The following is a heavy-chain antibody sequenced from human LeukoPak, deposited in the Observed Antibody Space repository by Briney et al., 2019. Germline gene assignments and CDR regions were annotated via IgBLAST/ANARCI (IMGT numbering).Heavy chain of an antibody. V-gene: IGHV3-73*01. CDR3: TRVGPSTVVDY. CDR1: GFTFSDSA. CDR2: IRSKPQSYAT. J-gene: IGHJ4*02. Sequence: PRGSLRLSCAASGFTFSDSAIHWVRQASGKGLEWVGRIRSKPQSYATAYDESLKGRFTISRDDSKNTAYLQMSSLKIEDTAVYYCTRVGPSTVVDYWGQGTQVTVSS. D-gene: IGHD1-26*01.